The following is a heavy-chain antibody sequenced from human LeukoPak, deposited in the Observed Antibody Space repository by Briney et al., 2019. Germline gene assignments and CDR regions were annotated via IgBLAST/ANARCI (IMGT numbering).Heavy chain of an antibody. Sequence: PGGSLRLSCAASGFTFSTYAMHWVRQAPGKGLEWVAVISYDGSNKYYADSVKGRFTIPRDNSKNTLYLQMNSLRAEDTAVYYCARPYSSSWIHFDYWGQGTLVTVSS. CDR1: GFTFSTYA. V-gene: IGHV3-30*04. J-gene: IGHJ4*02. D-gene: IGHD6-13*01. CDR2: ISYDGSNK. CDR3: ARPYSSSWIHFDY.